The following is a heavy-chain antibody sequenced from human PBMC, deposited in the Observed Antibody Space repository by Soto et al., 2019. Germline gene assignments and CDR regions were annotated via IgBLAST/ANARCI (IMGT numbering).Heavy chain of an antibody. CDR2: IYPGDSDT. V-gene: IGHV5-51*01. D-gene: IGHD2-2*01. J-gene: IGHJ6*02. CDR3: ARVRRVSGYCSSTSCPRGYYYGMDV. Sequence: GESLKISCKGSGYSFTSYWIGRVRQMPGKGLEWMGIIYPGDSDTRYSPSFQGQVTISADKSISTAYLQWSSLKASDTAMYYCARVRRVSGYCSSTSCPRGYYYGMDVWGQGTTVTVSS. CDR1: GYSFTSYW.